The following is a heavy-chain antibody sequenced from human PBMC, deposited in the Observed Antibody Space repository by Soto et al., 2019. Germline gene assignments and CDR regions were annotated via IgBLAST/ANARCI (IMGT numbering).Heavy chain of an antibody. Sequence: SETLSLTCAVYGGSFSGYYWSWIRQPPGKGLEWIGEINHSGSTNYNPSLKSRVTISVDTSKNQFSLKLSSVTAADTAVYYCARDRRHGMSIAEKRSIRCWLDPWGQGTLVTVYS. D-gene: IGHD6-6*01. V-gene: IGHV4-34*01. CDR3: ARDRRHGMSIAEKRSIRCWLDP. CDR2: INHSGST. CDR1: GGSFSGYY. J-gene: IGHJ5*02.